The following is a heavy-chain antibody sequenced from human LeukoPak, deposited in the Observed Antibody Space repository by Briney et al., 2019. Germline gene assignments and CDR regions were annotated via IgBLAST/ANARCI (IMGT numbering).Heavy chain of an antibody. V-gene: IGHV4-30-2*01. Sequence: SQTLSLTCTVSGGSISNNHYYWTWIRQPPGKGLEWIGYIYHSGSTYYNPSLKSRVTISVDKSKNQFSLKLSSVTAADTAVYYCARDHYYGSGSYDYWGQGTLVTVSS. CDR1: GGSISNNHYY. CDR2: IYHSGST. D-gene: IGHD3-10*01. J-gene: IGHJ4*02. CDR3: ARDHYYGSGSYDY.